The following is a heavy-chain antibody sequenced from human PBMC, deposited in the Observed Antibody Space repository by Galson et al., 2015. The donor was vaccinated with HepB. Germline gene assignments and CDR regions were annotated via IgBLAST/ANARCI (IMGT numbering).Heavy chain of an antibody. J-gene: IGHJ4*02. CDR3: ARDGYSAGWWFDY. CDR1: GYTFTSYA. CDR2: INAGNGNT. V-gene: IGHV1-3*01. Sequence: SVKVSCKASGYTFTSYAIHWVRQAPGQRLEWMGWINAGNGNTKYSQKFQGRVTITRDTSANTAYMELSGLRSEDTAVYYCARDGYSAGWWFDYWGQGTLVTVSS. D-gene: IGHD6-19*01.